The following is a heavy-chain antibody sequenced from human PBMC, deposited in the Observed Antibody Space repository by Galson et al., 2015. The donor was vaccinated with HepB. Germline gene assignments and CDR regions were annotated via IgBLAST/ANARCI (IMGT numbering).Heavy chain of an antibody. J-gene: IGHJ4*02. CDR3: ARDQRAYYDFWSGYFDY. CDR2: ISYDGSNK. CDR1: GFTFSSYA. D-gene: IGHD3-3*01. Sequence: SLRLSCAASGFTFSSYAMHWVRQAPGKGLEWVAVISYDGSNKYYADSVKGRFTISRDNSKNTLYLQMNSLRAEDTAVYYCARDQRAYYDFWSGYFDYWGQGTLVTVSS. V-gene: IGHV3-30-3*01.